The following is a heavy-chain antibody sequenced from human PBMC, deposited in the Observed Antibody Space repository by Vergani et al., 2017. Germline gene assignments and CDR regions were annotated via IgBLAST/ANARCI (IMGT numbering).Heavy chain of an antibody. J-gene: IGHJ2*01. V-gene: IGHV3-9*01. CDR3: VKDIAASGNYWYFDL. D-gene: IGHD6-13*01. CDR2: INWNSDSI. CDR1: GFTLGDYA. Sequence: EVHLVESGGGLVQPGRSLRLSCSGSGFTLGDYAMHWVRQAPGKGLEWVSGINWNSDSIAYADSEKGRFTISRDNAKNSLYLQMNSLRAEDTALYYCVKDIAASGNYWYFDLWGRGTLVTVSS.